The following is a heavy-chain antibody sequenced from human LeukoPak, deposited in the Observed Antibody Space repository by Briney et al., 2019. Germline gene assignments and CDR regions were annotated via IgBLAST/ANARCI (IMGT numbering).Heavy chain of an antibody. CDR3: ASYKPLGYCSGGSCQGGFDY. CDR2: IYSGGST. D-gene: IGHD2-15*01. Sequence: GGSLRLSCAASGFTVSSNYMSWVRQAPGKGLEWVSVIYSGGSTYYADSVKGRFTISRHNSKNTLYLQMNSLRAEDTAVYYCASYKPLGYCSGGSCQGGFDYWGQGTLVTVSS. J-gene: IGHJ4*02. CDR1: GFTVSSNY. V-gene: IGHV3-53*04.